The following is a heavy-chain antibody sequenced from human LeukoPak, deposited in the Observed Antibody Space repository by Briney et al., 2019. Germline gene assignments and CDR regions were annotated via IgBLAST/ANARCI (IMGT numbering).Heavy chain of an antibody. CDR1: GFTFGSYG. J-gene: IGHJ5*02. CDR3: ARDPRVVVVAAFWLDP. D-gene: IGHD2-15*01. Sequence: GGSLRLSCAASGFTFGSYGMHWVRQAPGKGLEWVAVIWYDGSNKYYADSVKGRFTISRDNSKNTLYLQMNSLRAEDTAVYYCARDPRVVVVAAFWLDPWGQGTLVTVSS. V-gene: IGHV3-33*01. CDR2: IWYDGSNK.